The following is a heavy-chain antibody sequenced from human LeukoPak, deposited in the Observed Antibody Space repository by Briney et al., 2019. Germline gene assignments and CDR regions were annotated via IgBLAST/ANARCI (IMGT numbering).Heavy chain of an antibody. D-gene: IGHD3-16*01. V-gene: IGHV1-18*01. Sequence: ASVKVSCKPSGYSFTRNGISWVRQAPGQGLEWMAWISANSGNTNYAQNFQDRVTLTTDTSTSTAYMELRSLRSDDTAVYYCARDVNYAFDYWGQGTLVTVSS. CDR1: GYSFTRNG. J-gene: IGHJ4*02. CDR2: ISANSGNT. CDR3: ARDVNYAFDY.